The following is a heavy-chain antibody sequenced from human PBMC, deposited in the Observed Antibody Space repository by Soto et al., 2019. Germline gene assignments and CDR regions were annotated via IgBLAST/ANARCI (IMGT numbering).Heavy chain of an antibody. CDR2: INHSGST. D-gene: IGHD6-13*01. J-gene: IGHJ4*02. CDR3: ARTYSSSWSPFDY. Sequence: QVQLQQWGAGLLKPSETLSLTCAVYGGSFSGYYWSWIRQPPGKGLEWIGEINHSGSTNYNPSLKRRVTISVDTSKNQFSLMLSSVTAADTAVYYCARTYSSSWSPFDYWGQGTLVTVSS. V-gene: IGHV4-34*01. CDR1: GGSFSGYY.